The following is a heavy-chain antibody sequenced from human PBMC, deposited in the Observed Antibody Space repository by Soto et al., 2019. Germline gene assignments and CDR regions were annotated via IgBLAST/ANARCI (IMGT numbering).Heavy chain of an antibody. J-gene: IGHJ6*02. CDR3: AKDSGIVGAFRYYYGMDV. CDR1: GFTFSSYG. D-gene: IGHD1-26*01. CDR2: ISYDGSNK. V-gene: IGHV3-30*18. Sequence: GGSLRLSCAASGFTFSSYGMHWVRQAPGKGLEWVAVISYDGSNKYYADSLKGGFTISRDNSKNTLYLQMNSLRAEDTAVYYCAKDSGIVGAFRYYYGMDVWGQGTTVTVSS.